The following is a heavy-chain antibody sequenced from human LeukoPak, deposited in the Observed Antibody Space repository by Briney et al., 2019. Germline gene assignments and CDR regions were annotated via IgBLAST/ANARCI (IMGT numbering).Heavy chain of an antibody. CDR2: LSPSGST. D-gene: IGHD5-12*01. CDR3: VRSAQGRGGYAFDY. J-gene: IGHJ4*02. Sequence: SETLSLTCSASGGSIGSFYWGWIRQPAGKGLEWIGRLSPSGSTNYNPSLKSRGTISVDTAKNQFSLTLSSVPAADTAVYYCVRSAQGRGGYAFDYWGQGTLVTVSS. V-gene: IGHV4-4*07. CDR1: GGSIGSFY.